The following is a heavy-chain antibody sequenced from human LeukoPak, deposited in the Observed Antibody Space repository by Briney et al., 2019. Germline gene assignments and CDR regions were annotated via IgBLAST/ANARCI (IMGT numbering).Heavy chain of an antibody. CDR1: GYTFIGYY. CDR2: INPNSGGT. CDR3: ARDKYYYDSSGSNWFDP. J-gene: IGHJ5*02. V-gene: IGHV1-2*06. D-gene: IGHD3-22*01. Sequence: ASVKVSCKASGYTFIGYYMHWVRQAPGQGLEWMGRINPNSGGTNYAQKFQGRVTMTRDTSISTAYMELSRLRSDDTAVYYCARDKYYYDSSGSNWFDPWGQGTLVTVSS.